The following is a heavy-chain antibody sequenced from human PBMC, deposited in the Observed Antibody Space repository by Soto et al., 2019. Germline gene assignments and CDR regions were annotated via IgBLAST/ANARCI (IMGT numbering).Heavy chain of an antibody. CDR2: ISDSGGSA. V-gene: IGHV3-23*01. CDR1: GFTFSSYA. Sequence: EMQLLESGGGLVQPGGSLRLSCAASGFTFSSYAMSWVRQAPGKGLEWVSAISDSGGSAYYADSVKGRFTISRDNSKDTLYLQMNTLRAEDTAVYYCAKNGQWLTYLFNFWSQGTLVAVSS. CDR3: AKNGQWLTYLFNF. D-gene: IGHD6-19*01. J-gene: IGHJ4*02.